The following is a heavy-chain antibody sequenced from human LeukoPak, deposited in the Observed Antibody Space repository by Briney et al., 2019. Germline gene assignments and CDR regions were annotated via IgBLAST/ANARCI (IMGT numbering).Heavy chain of an antibody. CDR1: GGSSSGYY. Sequence: SETLSLTCAVYGGSSSGYYWSWIRQPPGKGLEWIGEINHSGSTTYNPSLQSRVTISLDTSKNQFSLKLSSVTAADTAVYYCARTPLIAAAGITWGQGSLVTVSS. CDR2: INHSGST. V-gene: IGHV4-34*01. J-gene: IGHJ4*02. D-gene: IGHD6-13*01. CDR3: ARTPLIAAAGIT.